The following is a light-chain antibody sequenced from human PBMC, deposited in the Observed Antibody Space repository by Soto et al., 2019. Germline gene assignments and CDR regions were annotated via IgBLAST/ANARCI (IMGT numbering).Light chain of an antibody. CDR3: QQYDNSPTWT. CDR2: GAS. V-gene: IGKV3-20*01. J-gene: IGKJ1*01. CDR1: QSVSSSS. Sequence: EIVLTQSPGTLSLSPGARATLSCRASQSVSSSSLAWYQQKPGQAPRLLIYGASSRATGIPDRFSGSGSGTDFTLTISRLEPEDFAVYYCQQYDNSPTWTFGQGTKVEIK.